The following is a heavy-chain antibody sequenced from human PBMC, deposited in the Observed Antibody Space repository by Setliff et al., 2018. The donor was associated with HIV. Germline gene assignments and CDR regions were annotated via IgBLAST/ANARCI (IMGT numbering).Heavy chain of an antibody. CDR1: GGSVSSRGYY. CDR3: ARPTTGVGGGAAFDI. CDR2: ILYGGNT. Sequence: SETLSLTCTVSGGSVSSRGYYWGWIRQRQGKGPEWIANILYGGNTYYNPSLKSRVTISVDTSKNHFSLKLNSVTAADTAVYFCARPTTGVGGGAAFDIWGQGTMVTVSS. V-gene: IGHV4-39*02. D-gene: IGHD2-8*01. J-gene: IGHJ3*02.